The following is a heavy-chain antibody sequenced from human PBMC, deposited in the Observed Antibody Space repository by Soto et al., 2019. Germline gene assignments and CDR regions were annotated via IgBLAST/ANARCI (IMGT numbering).Heavy chain of an antibody. Sequence: GGSLRLSCAASGFTFSSYAMSWVRQAPGKGLEWVSAISGSGGSTYYADSVKGRFTISRDNSKNTLYLQMNSLRAEDTAVYYCAKAHYDILTGYYYYFDYWGQGTLVTVSS. J-gene: IGHJ4*02. CDR1: GFTFSSYA. CDR3: AKAHYDILTGYYYYFDY. V-gene: IGHV3-23*01. CDR2: ISGSGGST. D-gene: IGHD3-9*01.